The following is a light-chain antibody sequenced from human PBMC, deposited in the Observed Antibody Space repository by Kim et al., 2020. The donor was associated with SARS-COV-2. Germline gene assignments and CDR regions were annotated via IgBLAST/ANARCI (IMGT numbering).Light chain of an antibody. J-gene: IGKJ4*01. CDR1: QSLSSGS. V-gene: IGKV3-20*01. CDR3: QQFGTSLRT. Sequence: EIVLTQSPGTLSLSPGERATLSCRASQSLSSGSLAWYQQKPGQAPRLIIYGASTRAAGIPDRFSGSGSGTDFTLTISRLQPEDFAVFYCQQFGTSLRTFGGGTKVDIK. CDR2: GAS.